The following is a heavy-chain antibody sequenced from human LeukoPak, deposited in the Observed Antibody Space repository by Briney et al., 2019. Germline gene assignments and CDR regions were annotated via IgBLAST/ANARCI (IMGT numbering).Heavy chain of an antibody. CDR2: IDPSDSNT. V-gene: IGHV5-10-1*01. J-gene: IGHJ4*02. D-gene: IGHD3-10*01. Sequence: GESLKISCKGSGYSFTSYWISWVRQMPGKGLGWMGRIDPSDSNTNYSPSFQGHVTISADKSISTAYLQWSGLKASDSAMYYCASQVYYYGSGSYYRELLFDYWGQGTLVTVSS. CDR3: ASQVYYYGSGSYYRELLFDY. CDR1: GYSFTSYW.